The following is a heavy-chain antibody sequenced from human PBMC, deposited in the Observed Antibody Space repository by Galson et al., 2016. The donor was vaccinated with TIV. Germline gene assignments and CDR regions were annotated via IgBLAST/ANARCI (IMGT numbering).Heavy chain of an antibody. CDR3: ARVATYGSGSYQWNFES. CDR2: ISYSGGT. Sequence: ETLSLTCSVSGYSITSSYYWGWIRQSPRKGLQWIATISYSGGTYYNPSLESRAILSLDTSNNHFSLRLGSATAADTAVYYCARVATYGSGSYQWNFESWGQGILVTVSS. CDR1: GYSITSSYY. J-gene: IGHJ4*02. D-gene: IGHD3-10*01. V-gene: IGHV4-38-2*02.